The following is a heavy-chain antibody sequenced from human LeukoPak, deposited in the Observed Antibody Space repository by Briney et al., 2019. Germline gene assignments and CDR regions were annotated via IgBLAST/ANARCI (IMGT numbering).Heavy chain of an antibody. J-gene: IGHJ4*02. D-gene: IGHD5-18*01. Sequence: GASVKVSCKASGYTFTSYGISWVRQAPGQGLEWMGWISAYNGKTNYAQKLQGRVTMTTDTTTSTAYMEVRSLRSDDTAVYYCARGVLRGYSYGYDYWGQGTLVTVSS. CDR2: ISAYNGKT. CDR1: GYTFTSYG. CDR3: ARGVLRGYSYGYDY. V-gene: IGHV1-18*01.